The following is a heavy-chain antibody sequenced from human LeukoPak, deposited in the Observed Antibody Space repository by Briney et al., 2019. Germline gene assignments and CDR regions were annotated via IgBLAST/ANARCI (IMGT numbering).Heavy chain of an antibody. CDR3: AKDGGLVATIAFDY. CDR1: GFTFDDYA. J-gene: IGHJ4*02. D-gene: IGHD5-12*01. V-gene: IGHV3-43*02. Sequence: PGGSLRLSCAASGFTFDDYAMHWVRQAPGKGLEWVSFISGDGGSTYYADSVKGRFTISRDNSKNSLYLQMNSLRTEDTALYYCAKDGGLVATIAFDYWGQGTLVTVSS. CDR2: ISGDGGST.